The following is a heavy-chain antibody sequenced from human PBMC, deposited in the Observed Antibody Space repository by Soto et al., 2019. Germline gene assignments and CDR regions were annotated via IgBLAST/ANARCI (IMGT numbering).Heavy chain of an antibody. CDR2: INNAGTT. V-gene: IGHV3-66*01. Sequence: EVQLVESGGTLVQPGGSLKLSCAASGFDASVNFMTWVRQAPGKGLEWVTAINNAGTTFYADSVKGRFSISGVDSKNTLYLQMNSLRVEDTAMYYCVRENYYSGMDVWGQGTAVTVSS. CDR1: GFDASVNF. CDR3: VRENYYSGMDV. J-gene: IGHJ6*02.